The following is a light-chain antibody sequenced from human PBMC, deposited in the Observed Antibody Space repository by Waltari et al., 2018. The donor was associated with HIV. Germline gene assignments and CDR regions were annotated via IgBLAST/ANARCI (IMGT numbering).Light chain of an antibody. CDR2: KNN. CDR3: AAWDDSLRGHVV. J-gene: IGLJ2*01. V-gene: IGLV1-47*01. CDR1: KSTTRSIF. Sequence: QSVLTPPPSASATPGQRVTISCSGTKSTTRSIFVFWSQQFPGTAPKLLMYKNNKRCSGVPDRCSGSKSGTSASLAISGLRSEDEAVYYCAAWDDSLRGHVVFGGGTNLTV.